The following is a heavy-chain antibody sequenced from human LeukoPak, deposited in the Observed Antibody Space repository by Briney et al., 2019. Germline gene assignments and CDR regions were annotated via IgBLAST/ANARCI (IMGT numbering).Heavy chain of an antibody. D-gene: IGHD4-23*01. CDR2: ITTKANSYAT. Sequence: GGSPRLSCAASGFTFSGSAMHWVRQASGKGLEWVGRITTKANSYATVYAASVKGRFTISRDDSKKTAFLQMKSLKTEDTAVYYCTRTTTVVTDVFDYWGQGTLVTVSS. CDR1: GFTFSGSA. J-gene: IGHJ4*02. CDR3: TRTTTVVTDVFDY. V-gene: IGHV3-73*01.